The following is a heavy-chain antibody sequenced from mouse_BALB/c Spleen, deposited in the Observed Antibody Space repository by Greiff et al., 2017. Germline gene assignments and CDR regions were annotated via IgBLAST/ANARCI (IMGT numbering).Heavy chain of an antibody. CDR1: GYAFSSYW. CDR2: IYPGDGDT. V-gene: IGHV1-80*01. J-gene: IGHJ1*01. CDR3: ARRGGHWYFDV. Sequence: VKLMESGAELVRPGSSVKISCKASGYAFSSYWMNWVKQRPGQGLEWIGQIYPGDGDTNYNGKFKGKATLTADKSSSTAYMQLSSLTSEDSAVYFCARRGGHWYFDVWGAGTTVTVSS.